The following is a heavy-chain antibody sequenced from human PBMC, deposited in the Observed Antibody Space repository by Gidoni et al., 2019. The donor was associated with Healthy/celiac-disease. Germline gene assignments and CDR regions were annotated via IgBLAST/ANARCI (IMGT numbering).Heavy chain of an antibody. J-gene: IGHJ3*02. CDR2: INPSGST. Sequence: QVQLQQWGAGLLKPSETLSLTCAVHGGSFSGYYWSWIRQPPGKGLEWIGEINPSGSTNYNPSLKSRVTISVDTSKNQFSLKLSSVTAADTAVYYCARGGRIGFWSGYFGRPHAFDIWGQGTMVTVSS. D-gene: IGHD3-3*01. CDR3: ARGGRIGFWSGYFGRPHAFDI. CDR1: GGSFSGYY. V-gene: IGHV4-34*01.